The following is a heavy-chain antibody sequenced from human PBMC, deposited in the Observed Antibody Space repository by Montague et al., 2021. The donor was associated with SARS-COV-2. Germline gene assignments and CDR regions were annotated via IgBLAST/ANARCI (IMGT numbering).Heavy chain of an antibody. V-gene: IGHV4-34*01. CDR1: GGSFNDYY. CDR3: ARGLVPIFAVLIVLAAAGALDV. Sequence: SETLSLTCAVYGGSFNDYYWTWIRQPPGKGLEWIGEINHSGSSTYNPSFKNRVSISVDKSKNQISLKLTSVTAADTATYYRARGLVPIFAVLIVLAAAGALDVWGQGTTVTVSS. D-gene: IGHD3-3*01. J-gene: IGHJ3*01. CDR2: INHSGSS.